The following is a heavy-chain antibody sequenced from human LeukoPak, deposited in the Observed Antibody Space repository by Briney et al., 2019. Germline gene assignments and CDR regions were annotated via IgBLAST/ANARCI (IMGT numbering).Heavy chain of an antibody. D-gene: IGHD1-7*01. Sequence: PGGSLRLSCAASGFTFSSYWMSWVRQAPGKGLEWVSSITTSDIYYADSVRGRFTVSRDNAKNSLYLQMNSLRAEDTAAYYCARTKEGASQRTTAWFDPWGQGTLVTVSS. CDR1: GFTFSSYW. CDR2: ITTSDI. J-gene: IGHJ5*02. V-gene: IGHV3-21*06. CDR3: ARTKEGASQRTTAWFDP.